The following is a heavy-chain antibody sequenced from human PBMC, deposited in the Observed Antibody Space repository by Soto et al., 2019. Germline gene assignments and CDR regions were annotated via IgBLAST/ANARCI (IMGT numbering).Heavy chain of an antibody. CDR2: IIPIFGTA. CDR1: GGTFSSYA. Sequence: SVKVSCKASGGTFSSYAISWVRQAPGQGLEWMGGIIPIFGTANYAQKFQGRVTITADESTSTAYMELSSLRSEDTAVYYCERRSQLVNYYYYGMDVWGQGTTVTVSS. CDR3: ERRSQLVNYYYYGMDV. J-gene: IGHJ6*02. V-gene: IGHV1-69*13. D-gene: IGHD6-13*01.